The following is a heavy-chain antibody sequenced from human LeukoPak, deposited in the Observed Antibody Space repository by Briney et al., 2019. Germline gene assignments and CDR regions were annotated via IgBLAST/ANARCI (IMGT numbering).Heavy chain of an antibody. CDR3: ARGDHPGSYYYGMDV. V-gene: IGHV1-3*01. CDR2: INADNGNT. CDR1: GYTFTSYA. Sequence: ASVKVSCKASGYTFTSYAMHWVRQAPGQRLEWMGRINADNGNTKYSQKFQGRVTITRDTSASTAYMELSSLRSEDTAVYYCARGDHPGSYYYGMDVWGQGTTVTVS. D-gene: IGHD2-21*02. J-gene: IGHJ6*02.